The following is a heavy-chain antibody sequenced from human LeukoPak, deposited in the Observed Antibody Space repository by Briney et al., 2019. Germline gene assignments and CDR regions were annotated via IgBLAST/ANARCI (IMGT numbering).Heavy chain of an antibody. CDR2: MDYSGST. V-gene: IGHV4-59*12. Sequence: SETLSLTCTVSGASISNYYWSWIRQPPGKGLEWIGYMDYSGSTNYNSSLKSRVTTSVDTSKNQFSLKLSSVTAADTAVYYCARRSSGYSYGFEDYWGQGTLVIVSS. CDR3: ARRSSGYSYGFEDY. J-gene: IGHJ4*02. D-gene: IGHD5-18*01. CDR1: GASISNYY.